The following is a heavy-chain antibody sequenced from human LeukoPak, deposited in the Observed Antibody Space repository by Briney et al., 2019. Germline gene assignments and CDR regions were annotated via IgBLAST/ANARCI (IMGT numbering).Heavy chain of an antibody. CDR2: ISYDGSNK. J-gene: IGHJ4*02. D-gene: IGHD3-16*01. Sequence: GGSLRLSCAASGFTFSSYGMHWVRQAPSKGLEWVAVISYDGSNKYYADSVKGRFTISRDNSKNTLYLQMNSLRAEDTAVYYCAKDLQGGFDYWGQGTLVTVSS. V-gene: IGHV3-30*18. CDR3: AKDLQGGFDY. CDR1: GFTFSSYG.